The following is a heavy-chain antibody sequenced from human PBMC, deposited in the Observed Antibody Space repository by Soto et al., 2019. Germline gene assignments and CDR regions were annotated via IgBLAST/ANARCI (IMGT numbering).Heavy chain of an antibody. CDR3: ARELPGIAVAHDAFDI. D-gene: IGHD6-19*01. Sequence: ASVKVSCKASGYTFTSYGISWVRQAPGQGLEWMGWISAYNGNTNYAQKLQGRVTMTTDTSTSTAYMELRSLRSDDTAVYYCARELPGIAVAHDAFDIWGQGTMVTVSS. CDR1: GYTFTSYG. J-gene: IGHJ3*02. V-gene: IGHV1-18*01. CDR2: ISAYNGNT.